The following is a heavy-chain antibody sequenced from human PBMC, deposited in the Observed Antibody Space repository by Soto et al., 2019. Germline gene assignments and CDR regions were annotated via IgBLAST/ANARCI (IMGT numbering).Heavy chain of an antibody. D-gene: IGHD2-15*01. J-gene: IGHJ4*02. CDR1: GFTFSHHS. CDR2: ISGNGGNT. Sequence: GGSLRLSCSGSGFTFSHHSLYWVRQARGKGLRYVSTISGNGGNTHYAASVRGRFTISRDNSKNTVFLQMSGLGVADSAVYYCVKDSGYCTGGSCFSYFDYWGQGALVTVSS. CDR3: VKDSGYCTGGSCFSYFDY. V-gene: IGHV3-64D*06.